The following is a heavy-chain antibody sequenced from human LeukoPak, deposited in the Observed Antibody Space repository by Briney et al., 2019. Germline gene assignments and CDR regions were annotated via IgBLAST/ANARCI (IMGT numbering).Heavy chain of an antibody. CDR1: GFTFSSYA. Sequence: GGSLRLSCAASGFTFSSYAMSWVRQAPGKGLEWVSAISGSGGSTYYAESVKGRFTISRDNSKNTLYLQMNSLRAEDTAVYYCAKDLGDFWSGYPYGMDVWGQGTTVTVSS. J-gene: IGHJ6*02. V-gene: IGHV3-23*01. CDR2: ISGSGGST. D-gene: IGHD3-3*01. CDR3: AKDLGDFWSGYPYGMDV.